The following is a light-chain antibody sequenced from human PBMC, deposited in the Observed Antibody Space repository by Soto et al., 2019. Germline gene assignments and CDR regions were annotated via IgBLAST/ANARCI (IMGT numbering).Light chain of an antibody. CDR1: SSDVGRYNY. Sequence: QSALTQPASVSGSPGQSITISCTGTSSDVGRYNYVSWFQQHPGKAPKLMSFEVSTRPSGVSNRFSGSKSGNTASLTISGLRIEDAADYYCCSYTSSTSAVFGGGTKLTVL. V-gene: IGLV2-14*01. J-gene: IGLJ2*01. CDR2: EVS. CDR3: CSYTSSTSAV.